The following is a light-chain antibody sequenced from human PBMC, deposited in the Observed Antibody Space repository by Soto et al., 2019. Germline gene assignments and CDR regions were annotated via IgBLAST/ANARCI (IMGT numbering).Light chain of an antibody. Sequence: QSVLTQPPSVSGAPGQGVTISCTGSSSNIGAGYDVHWYQQLPGTAPKLLIYGNSNRPSGVPDRFSGSKSGTSASLAITGLQAEDEALYYCHSYDSSLTALVIFGGWTKVTVI. J-gene: IGLJ2*01. CDR2: GNS. CDR3: HSYDSSLTALVI. V-gene: IGLV1-40*01. CDR1: SSNIGAGYD.